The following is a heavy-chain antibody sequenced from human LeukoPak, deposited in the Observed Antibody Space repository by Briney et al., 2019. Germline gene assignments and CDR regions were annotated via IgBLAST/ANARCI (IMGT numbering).Heavy chain of an antibody. Sequence: GGSLRLSCAASGFTFRNYAMTWVRQAPGKGLEWVSGIRHNGDSTDYSDSVKGRFTISRDNSKNTLYLQMSSLRAEDPALYYCPKMFWGTVPWGKGTLVTVSS. CDR1: GFTFRNYA. D-gene: IGHD3-16*01. J-gene: IGHJ5*02. CDR3: PKMFWGTVP. CDR2: IRHNGDST. V-gene: IGHV3-23*01.